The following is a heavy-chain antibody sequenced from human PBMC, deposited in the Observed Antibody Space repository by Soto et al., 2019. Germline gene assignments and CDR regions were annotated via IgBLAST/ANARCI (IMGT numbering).Heavy chain of an antibody. D-gene: IGHD6-19*01. CDR1: GYSFTNYG. CDR3: ARDRGVAPPVAGNTHYYYYMDV. Sequence: QDQLVQSGVEVKKPGASVKVSCKASGYSFTNYGITWVRQAPGQGCEWMGWISAYNGNTNYAQKFQGRVTLTTDESASTGYLALRSLRSYDTAGYYCARDRGVAPPVAGNTHYYYYMDVWGKGTTVTVSS. CDR2: ISAYNGNT. V-gene: IGHV1-18*01. J-gene: IGHJ6*03.